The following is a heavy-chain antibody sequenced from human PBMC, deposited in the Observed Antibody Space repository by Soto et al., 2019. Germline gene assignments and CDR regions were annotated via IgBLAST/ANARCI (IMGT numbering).Heavy chain of an antibody. CDR2: ISAYNGNT. CDR3: ARVKSYYGSGSYYVPIDY. Sequence: ASVKASCKASGYTVTSYGISWVRQAPGQGLEWMGWISAYNGNTNYAQKLQGRVTMTTDTSTSTAYMELRSLRSDDTAVYYCARVKSYYGSGSYYVPIDYWGQRTLVTVSS. V-gene: IGHV1-18*01. D-gene: IGHD3-10*01. J-gene: IGHJ4*02. CDR1: GYTVTSYG.